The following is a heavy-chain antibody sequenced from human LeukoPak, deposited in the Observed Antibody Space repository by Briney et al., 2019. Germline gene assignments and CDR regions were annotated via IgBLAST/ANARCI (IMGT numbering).Heavy chain of an antibody. J-gene: IGHJ6*03. Sequence: PGGSLRLSCAASGSTFSSYWMHWVRQAPGKGLVWVSRISSDGSSTTYADSVKGRFTISRDNAKNTLYLQMNSLRAEDTAVYYCAKDALYSSSWYLSYYYYYYMDVWGKGTTVTVSS. V-gene: IGHV3-74*01. CDR2: ISSDGSST. CDR3: AKDALYSSSWYLSYYYYYYMDV. D-gene: IGHD6-13*01. CDR1: GSTFSSYW.